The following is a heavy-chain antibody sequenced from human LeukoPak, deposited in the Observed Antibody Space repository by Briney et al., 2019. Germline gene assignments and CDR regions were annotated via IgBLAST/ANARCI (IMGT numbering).Heavy chain of an antibody. CDR2: ISTSGTYI. CDR1: GFTFSTYS. Sequence: GGSLRLSCAASGFTFSTYSMNWVRQAPGKGLECVSSISTSGTYIYYADSVKGRFTISRDNAKNSLYLQMNSLRAEDTAVYYCARHEPVITLSSYYYGMDVWGPGTTVTVSS. D-gene: IGHD1-14*01. V-gene: IGHV3-21*01. J-gene: IGHJ6*02. CDR3: ARHEPVITLSSYYYGMDV.